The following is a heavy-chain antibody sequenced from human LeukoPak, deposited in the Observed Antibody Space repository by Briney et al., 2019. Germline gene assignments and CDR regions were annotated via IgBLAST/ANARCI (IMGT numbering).Heavy chain of an antibody. CDR2: INPNSGGT. Sequence: ASVKVSCKSSGYTFTGYYMHWVRQAPGQGLKWMGWINPNSGGTNYAQKFQGRVTMTRDTSISTAYMELSRLRSDDTAVYYCERDRPPYDSSGYPSDYWGQGTLVTVSS. CDR1: GYTFTGYY. V-gene: IGHV1-2*02. CDR3: ERDRPPYDSSGYPSDY. D-gene: IGHD3-22*01. J-gene: IGHJ4*02.